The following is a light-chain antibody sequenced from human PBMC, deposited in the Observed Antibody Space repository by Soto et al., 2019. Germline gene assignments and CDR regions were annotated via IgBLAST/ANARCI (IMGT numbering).Light chain of an antibody. CDR3: QQYHSSPPTFT. CDR1: QSVSGSY. J-gene: IGKJ2*01. CDR2: GAS. V-gene: IGKV3-20*01. Sequence: PGERATLSCRASQSVSGSYLAWYQQKPGQAPRLLIYGASSRATGIPDRFGGSGSGTDFTLTISRLEPEDFAVYYCQQYHSSPPTFTFGQGTKLEI.